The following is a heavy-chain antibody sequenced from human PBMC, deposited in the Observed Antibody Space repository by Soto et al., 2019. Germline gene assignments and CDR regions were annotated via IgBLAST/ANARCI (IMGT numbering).Heavy chain of an antibody. D-gene: IGHD3-3*01. Sequence: SETLSLSCAVYGVSISVSYWTWVCQRLPKGQAWIVEINHSGSTNYNPSLQSRVTISVDTSKNQFSLKLSSVTAADTAVYYCARVSPPREAYDSWSGYSGYYFDYWGQGTLVTVAA. V-gene: IGHV4-34*01. J-gene: IGHJ4*02. CDR1: GVSISVSY. CDR2: INHSGST. CDR3: ARVSPPREAYDSWSGYSGYYFDY.